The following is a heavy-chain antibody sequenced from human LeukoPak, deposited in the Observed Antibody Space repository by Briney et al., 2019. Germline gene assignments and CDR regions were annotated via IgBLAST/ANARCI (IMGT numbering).Heavy chain of an antibody. CDR2: IYYSGST. J-gene: IGHJ4*02. CDR3: ARDYYDSSGLDY. V-gene: IGHV4-31*03. D-gene: IGHD3-22*01. Sequence: SETLSLTCTVSGGPISSGGYYWSWIRQHPGKGLEWIGYIYYSGSTYYNPSLKSRVTISVDTSKNQFSLKLSSVTAADTAVYYCARDYYDSSGLDYWGQGTLVTVSS. CDR1: GGPISSGGYY.